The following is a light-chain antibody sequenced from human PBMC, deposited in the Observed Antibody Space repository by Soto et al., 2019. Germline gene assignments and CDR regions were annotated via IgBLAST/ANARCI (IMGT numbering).Light chain of an antibody. CDR1: SSNIGSNS. J-gene: IGLJ2*01. V-gene: IGLV1-44*01. CDR2: TNN. CDR3: AAWDDSLNGPV. Sequence: QPVLTQPPSASGTPGQRVTISCSGSSSNIGSNSVNWYQQFPGTAPKLLIYTNNQRPSGVPDRFSGSKSGTSASLAISGLHSEDEADYYCAAWDDSLNGPVFGGGTKVTVL.